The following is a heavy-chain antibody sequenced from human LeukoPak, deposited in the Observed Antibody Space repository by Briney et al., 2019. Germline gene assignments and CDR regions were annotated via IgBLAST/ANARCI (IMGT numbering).Heavy chain of an antibody. D-gene: IGHD5-12*01. V-gene: IGHV4-34*01. CDR2: INHSGST. J-gene: IGHJ4*02. CDR1: GGSFSGYY. Sequence: SETLSLTCAVYGGSFSGYYWSWIRQPPGKGLEWIGEINHSGSTNYNPSLKSRVTISVDTSKNQFSLKLSSVTAADTAVYYCAAESAAIPGRPYIVATIDWGQGTLVTVSS. CDR3: AAESAAIPGRPYIVATID.